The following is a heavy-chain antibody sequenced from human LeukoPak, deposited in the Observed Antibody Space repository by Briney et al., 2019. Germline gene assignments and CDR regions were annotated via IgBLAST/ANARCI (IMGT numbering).Heavy chain of an antibody. V-gene: IGHV5-51*01. CDR1: EYRFVSYW. CDR3: ARSAHVGPADI. Sequence: GESLKISCKGSEYRFVSYWIAWVRQMPGKGLEWMGIIYPGDPDTRYSPSLQGQVTISADKSISTVYLQWSSLKASDTAMYYCARSAHVGPADIWGQGTMVTVSS. D-gene: IGHD3/OR15-3a*01. CDR2: IYPGDPDT. J-gene: IGHJ3*02.